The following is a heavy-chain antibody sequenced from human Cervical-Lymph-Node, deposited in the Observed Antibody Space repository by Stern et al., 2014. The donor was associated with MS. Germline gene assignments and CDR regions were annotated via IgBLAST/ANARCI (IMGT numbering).Heavy chain of an antibody. CDR2: ISSTGSTK. Sequence: VQLVESGGGLVKPGGSLRLSCAASGFIFSDYYMSWIRQAPGKGLEWISYISSTGSTKYYADSVKGRFTISRDNAKNSLYLQMNSLRADDTAVYYCARDRYSVASEFDYWGQGTLVTVSS. J-gene: IGHJ4*02. CDR3: ARDRYSVASEFDY. V-gene: IGHV3-11*01. CDR1: GFIFSDYY. D-gene: IGHD6-19*01.